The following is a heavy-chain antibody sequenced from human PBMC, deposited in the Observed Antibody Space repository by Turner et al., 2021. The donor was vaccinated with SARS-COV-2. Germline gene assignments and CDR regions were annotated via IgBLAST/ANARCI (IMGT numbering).Heavy chain of an antibody. CDR2: INTDGSTT. Sequence: EGQLVESGGGLVQPGGSLQLTRVVSGSTFNSYWMHWVRQVPGKGLVWVSRINTDGSTTTFADSVKGRFTISRDNAKNTLYLQMNSLRVEDTGVYYCAKEVQSSGSRTYDYWGQGTLVTVSS. D-gene: IGHD6-19*01. V-gene: IGHV3-74*01. CDR3: AKEVQSSGSRTYDY. J-gene: IGHJ4*02. CDR1: GSTFNSYW.